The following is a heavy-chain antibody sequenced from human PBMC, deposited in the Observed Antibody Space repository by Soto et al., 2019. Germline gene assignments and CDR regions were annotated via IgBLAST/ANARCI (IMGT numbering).Heavy chain of an antibody. CDR1: GGTFSSYA. V-gene: IGHV1-69*10. D-gene: IGHD6-6*01. J-gene: IGHJ4*02. Sequence: ASVKVSCKASGGTFSSYAISWVRQAPGQGLEWMGGIIPIFGIANYAQKFQGRVTITADKSTSTAYMELSSLRSEDTAVYYCAREDSREQLVDYWGQGTLVTVSS. CDR2: IIPIFGIA. CDR3: AREDSREQLVDY.